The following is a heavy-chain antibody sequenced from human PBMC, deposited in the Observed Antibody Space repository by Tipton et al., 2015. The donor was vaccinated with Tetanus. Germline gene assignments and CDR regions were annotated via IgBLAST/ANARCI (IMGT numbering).Heavy chain of an antibody. CDR1: GYTFTSYG. V-gene: IGHV1-18*04. CDR3: ARNYYYDSSGYPFDY. Sequence: QLVQSGAEVKKPGASVKVSCKASGYTFTSYGISWVRQAPGQRLERMGWISAYNGNTNYAQKLQGRVTMTTDTSTSTAYMELRSLRSDDTAVYYCARNYYYDSSGYPFDYWGQGTLVTVSS. D-gene: IGHD3-22*01. CDR2: ISAYNGNT. J-gene: IGHJ4*02.